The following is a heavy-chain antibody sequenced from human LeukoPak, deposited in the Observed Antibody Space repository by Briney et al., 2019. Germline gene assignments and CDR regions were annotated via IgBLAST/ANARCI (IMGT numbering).Heavy chain of an antibody. D-gene: IGHD6-6*01. CDR3: ARSSIAASIDY. V-gene: IGHV3-21*01. Sequence: GSLRLSCAASGFTFSSYAMSWVRQAPGKGLEWVSSISSSSSYIYYADSVKSRFTISRDNAKNSLYLQMNSLRAEDTAVYYCARSSIAASIDYWGQGTLVTVSS. J-gene: IGHJ4*02. CDR1: GFTFSSYA. CDR2: ISSSSSYI.